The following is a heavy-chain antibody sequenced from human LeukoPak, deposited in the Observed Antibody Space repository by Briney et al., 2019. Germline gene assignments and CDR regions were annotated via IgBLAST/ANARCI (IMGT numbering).Heavy chain of an antibody. J-gene: IGHJ6*03. Sequence: GGSLRLSCVASGFTVSSNYMSWVRQAPGKGLEWVAVIYSGGSTYYADSVKGRLTISRDNSKHTLYLQMNSLRAEDTAVYYCASGSGSYRTPYYYMDVWGTGTTVTVPS. CDR3: ASGSGSYRTPYYYMDV. D-gene: IGHD3-10*01. CDR2: IYSGGST. V-gene: IGHV3-53*01. CDR1: GFTVSSNY.